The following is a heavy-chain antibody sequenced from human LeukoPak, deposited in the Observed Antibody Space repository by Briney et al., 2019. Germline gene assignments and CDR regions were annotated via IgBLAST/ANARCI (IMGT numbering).Heavy chain of an antibody. Sequence: GSLRLSCAASGFTFSSYVMSWVRQAPGKGLDWVSSISGSHGSTYYADSVKGRFTISRDNSKNTLYLQMNSLRAEDTAVYYCAKDTKFDPWGQGTLVTVSS. CDR1: GFTFSSYV. D-gene: IGHD3-3*01. CDR2: ISGSHGST. V-gene: IGHV3-23*01. J-gene: IGHJ5*02. CDR3: AKDTKFDP.